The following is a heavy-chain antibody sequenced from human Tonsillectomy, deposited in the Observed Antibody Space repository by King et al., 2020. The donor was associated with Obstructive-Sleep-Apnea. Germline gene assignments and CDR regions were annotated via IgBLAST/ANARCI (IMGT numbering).Heavy chain of an antibody. D-gene: IGHD3-10*01. CDR2: ISSSSSYI. J-gene: IGHJ6*02. V-gene: IGHV3-21*01. CDR1: GFTFSSYS. Sequence: VQLVESGGGLVKPGGSLRLSCAASGFTFSSYSMNWVRQAPGKGLEWVSSISSSSSYIYYADSVKGRFTISRDNAKNSLYLQMNSLRAEDTAMYYCARDYGITMVRGVIPLYYYYGMDVWGQGTTVTVSS. CDR3: ARDYGITMVRGVIPLYYYYGMDV.